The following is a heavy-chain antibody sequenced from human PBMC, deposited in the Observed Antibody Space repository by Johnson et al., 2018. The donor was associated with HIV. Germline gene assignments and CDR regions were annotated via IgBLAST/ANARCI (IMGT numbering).Heavy chain of an antibody. Sequence: QMLLVESGGGVVQPGRSLRLSCAASAFTFSSYAMHWVRQAPGKGLEWVAVISYDASNKYYADSVKGRFTISRDNSKNTLYLQMNSLRAEDTAVYYCAKEGGELLLDAFDIWGQGTMVTVSS. J-gene: IGHJ3*02. CDR1: AFTFSSYA. CDR3: AKEGGELLLDAFDI. D-gene: IGHD1-26*01. CDR2: ISYDASNK. V-gene: IGHV3-30*04.